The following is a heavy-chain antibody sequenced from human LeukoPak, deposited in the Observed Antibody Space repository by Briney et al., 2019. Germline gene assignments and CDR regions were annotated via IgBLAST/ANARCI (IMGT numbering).Heavy chain of an antibody. CDR3: AKGRYHDSSGYYYEDYFDY. V-gene: IGHV3-23*01. CDR2: ISGSGGST. Sequence: GGSLRLSCAASGFTFSSYAMSWVRQAPGKGLEWVSAISGSGGSTYYADSVKGRFTISRDNSKNTLYLQMNSLRAEDTAVYYCAKGRYHDSSGYYYEDYFDYWGQGTLVTVSS. CDR1: GFTFSSYA. D-gene: IGHD3-22*01. J-gene: IGHJ4*02.